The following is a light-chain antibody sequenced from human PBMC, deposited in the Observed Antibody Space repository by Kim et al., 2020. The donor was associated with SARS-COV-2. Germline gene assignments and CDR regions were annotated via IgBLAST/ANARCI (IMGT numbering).Light chain of an antibody. V-gene: IGLV1-47*01. CDR2: ENN. CDR3: GSQDDSRDGPV. J-gene: IGLJ3*02. Sequence: GQSVTIYCSGSSASIGSNYVYWYQQRPGTAPTTLIYENNKRPSGVPDRFSGSNAVTSTSPSISGLRPEDEADDYCGSQDDSRDGPVFGGGTQLTVL. CDR1: SASIGSNY.